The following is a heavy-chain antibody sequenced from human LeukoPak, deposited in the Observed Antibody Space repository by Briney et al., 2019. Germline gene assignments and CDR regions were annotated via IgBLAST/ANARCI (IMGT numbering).Heavy chain of an antibody. D-gene: IGHD2-2*01. Sequence: GESLKISCKGSGYSFTSYWISWVRQMPGKGLEWMGIIYPGDSDTRYSPSFQGQVTISADKSISTAYLQWSSLKASDTAMYYCATSIGGPNIVVVPAAIGDAFDIWGQGTMVTVSS. CDR3: ATSIGGPNIVVVPAAIGDAFDI. CDR2: IYPGDSDT. V-gene: IGHV5-51*01. J-gene: IGHJ3*02. CDR1: GYSFTSYW.